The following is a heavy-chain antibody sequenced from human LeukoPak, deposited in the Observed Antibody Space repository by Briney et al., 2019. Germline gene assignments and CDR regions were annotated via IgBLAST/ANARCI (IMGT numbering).Heavy chain of an antibody. V-gene: IGHV3-53*01. D-gene: IGHD3-10*01. CDR3: AKTGGPWD. Sequence: GRSLRLSRAASGFTVSNNFLTWVRQAPGKGLEWVSVIYSGGTTYYADSVKGRFTISRDTSRNTLYLQMNSLRAEDTAVYYCAKTGGPWDWGQGTLVIVSS. CDR2: IYSGGTT. CDR1: GFTVSNNF. J-gene: IGHJ4*02.